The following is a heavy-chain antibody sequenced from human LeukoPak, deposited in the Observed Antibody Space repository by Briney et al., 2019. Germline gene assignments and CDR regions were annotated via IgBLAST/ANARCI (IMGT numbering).Heavy chain of an antibody. CDR2: MSPNSGDT. D-gene: IGHD7-27*01. CDR3: ARGPPNWGYDY. J-gene: IGHJ4*02. V-gene: IGHV1-8*01. Sequence: ASVTVSCKASGYTFTSYDVNWVRQAPGQRPEWMGWMSPNSGDTGYAQKFQDRVTMTRNTSISTAYMELSSLRSDDTAVYYCARGPPNWGYDYWGPGTLVTVSS. CDR1: GYTFTSYD.